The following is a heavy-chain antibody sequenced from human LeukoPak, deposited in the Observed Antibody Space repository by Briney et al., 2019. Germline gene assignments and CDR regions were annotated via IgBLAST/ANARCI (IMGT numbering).Heavy chain of an antibody. J-gene: IGHJ6*02. D-gene: IGHD3-10*01. CDR2: ISSDSRYI. Sequence: GGSLRLSCAASGFTFSFYSMNWVRQAPGKGLEWVSSISSDSRYIYYADSVKGRFTISRDNAKNSLYLQMNSLRAEDTAVYYCATDYAGNVLWYYYGYYVWGREPTVTVSS. CDR3: ATDYAGNVLWYYYGYYV. CDR1: GFTFSFYS. V-gene: IGHV3-21*01.